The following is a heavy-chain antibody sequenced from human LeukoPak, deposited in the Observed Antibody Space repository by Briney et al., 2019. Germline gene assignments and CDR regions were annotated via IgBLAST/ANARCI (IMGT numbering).Heavy chain of an antibody. V-gene: IGHV4-39*07. CDR1: GGSISSSSYY. D-gene: IGHD3-10*01. Sequence: SETLSLTCTVSGGSISSSSYYWGWIRQPPGKGLEWIGSIYYSGSTYYNPSLKSRVTISVDTSKNQFSLKLSSVTAADTAVYYCARVRSDYYGSGPSDYWGQGTLVTVSS. CDR2: IYYSGST. J-gene: IGHJ4*02. CDR3: ARVRSDYYGSGPSDY.